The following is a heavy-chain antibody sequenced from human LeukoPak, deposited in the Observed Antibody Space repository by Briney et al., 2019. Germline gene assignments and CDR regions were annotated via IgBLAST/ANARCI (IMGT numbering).Heavy chain of an antibody. V-gene: IGHV4-59*08. D-gene: IGHD2/OR15-2a*01. J-gene: IGHJ5*02. CDR1: GVSITTHY. CDR2: INNNWDT. Sequence: SETLSLTCTVSGVSITTHYWSWIRQPPGKGLEWIAYINNNWDTNYSPSLKGRATISIDTSKNQFSLKLSSVTAADTAVYYCARHYRVRLNPQRSPFDPWGQGTLVTVSS. CDR3: ARHYRVRLNPQRSPFDP.